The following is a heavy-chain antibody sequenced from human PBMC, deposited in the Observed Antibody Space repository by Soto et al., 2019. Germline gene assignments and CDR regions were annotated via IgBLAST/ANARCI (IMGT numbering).Heavy chain of an antibody. D-gene: IGHD1-26*01. Sequence: QVQLVQSGAEVKKPGASVRVSCKTSGYTFINYGITWVRQAPGQGLEWMGWLSAYNGDTSSSEKLQDRFTMTTGTSTNTVYMDLRRLTSYDTAVDYCARWSAIVGGAEALDVWGQGTMVIVSS. J-gene: IGHJ3*01. V-gene: IGHV1-18*01. CDR1: GYTFINYG. CDR3: ARWSAIVGGAEALDV. CDR2: LSAYNGDT.